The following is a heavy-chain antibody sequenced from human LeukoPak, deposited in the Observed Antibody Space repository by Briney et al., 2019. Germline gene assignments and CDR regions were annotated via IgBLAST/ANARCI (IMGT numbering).Heavy chain of an antibody. J-gene: IGHJ6*02. D-gene: IGHD3-10*01. Sequence: SVKGRFTISRDNAKNTLYLQMNSLRAEDTAVYYCARDTMVRGVYYYYYGMDVWGQGTTVTVSS. V-gene: IGHV3-74*01. CDR3: ARDTMVRGVYYYYYGMDV.